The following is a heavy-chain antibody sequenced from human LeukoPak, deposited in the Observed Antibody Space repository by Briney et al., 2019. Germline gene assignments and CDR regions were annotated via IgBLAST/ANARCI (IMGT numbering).Heavy chain of an antibody. CDR2: MNPNSGNT. D-gene: IGHD1-26*01. CDR3: ARGPVGATKSGYYFDY. V-gene: IGHV1-8*03. CDR1: GYTFTSYA. J-gene: IGHJ4*02. Sequence: GASVKVSCKASGYTFTSYAMNWVRQAPGQGLEWMGWMNPNSGNTGYAQKFQGRVTITRNTSISTAYMELSSLRSEDTAVYYCARGPVGATKSGYYFDYWGQGTLVTVSS.